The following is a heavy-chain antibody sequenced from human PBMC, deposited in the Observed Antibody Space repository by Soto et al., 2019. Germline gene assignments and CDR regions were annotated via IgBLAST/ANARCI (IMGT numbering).Heavy chain of an antibody. CDR3: ARSMHYSDGRTSSPFHY. D-gene: IGHD3-22*01. V-gene: IGHV4-61*01. J-gene: IGHJ4*02. Sequence: SETLSLTCTGSGGSVSRGNYYWSWIRQPPGKGLEWIGYFYYTGSTNYNPSLKSRVTISIDASKNQFSLRLSSVTAADTAVYYCARSMHYSDGRTSSPFHYRCKGPLLSVSS. CDR1: GGSVSRGNYY. CDR2: FYYTGST.